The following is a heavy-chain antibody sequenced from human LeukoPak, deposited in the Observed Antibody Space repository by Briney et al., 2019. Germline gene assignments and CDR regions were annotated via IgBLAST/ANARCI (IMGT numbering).Heavy chain of an antibody. V-gene: IGHV3-23*01. CDR2: IGSSGATI. CDR3: AKISVGPLSRPTHVSLYYGMDV. D-gene: IGHD3-10*01. J-gene: IGHJ6*02. CDR1: GFTFNKFA. Sequence: GKSLRLSCEASGFTFNKFAMSWVRQAPGKGPEWVSGIGSSGATIFYADSVKGRFTISRDNSKNTVYLEMNNLTAEDTAIYYCAKISVGPLSRPTHVSLYYGMDVWGQGTTVTVSS.